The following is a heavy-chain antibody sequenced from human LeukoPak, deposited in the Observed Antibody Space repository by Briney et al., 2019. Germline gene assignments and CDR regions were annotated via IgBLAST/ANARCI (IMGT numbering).Heavy chain of an antibody. V-gene: IGHV4-4*02. Sequence: PSETLSLTCAVSGGSISSSNWWSWVRQPPGKGLEWIGEIYHSGSTNYNPSLKSRVTISVDKSKNQFSLKLSSVTAADTAVYYCASTLVRGWYSDNWGQGTLVTVSS. J-gene: IGHJ4*02. CDR1: GGSISSSNW. D-gene: IGHD3-10*01. CDR2: IYHSGST. CDR3: ASTLVRGWYSDN.